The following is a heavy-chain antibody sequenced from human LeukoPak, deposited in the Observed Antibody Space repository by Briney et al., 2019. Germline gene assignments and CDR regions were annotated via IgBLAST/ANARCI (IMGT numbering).Heavy chain of an antibody. CDR1: GGSISSFF. D-gene: IGHD3-9*01. CDR2: VHSSGST. CDR3: LAPGNYDILTGDQKVVFDY. V-gene: IGHV4-59*01. J-gene: IGHJ4*02. Sequence: SETLSLTCTVSGGSISSFFWSWIRQPPGKGLEWIGYVHSSGSTKYNPSLKSRLIISVDMSKNQFSLKLRSVSVADTAVYARLAPGNYDILTGDQKVVFDYWGQGALVTVSS.